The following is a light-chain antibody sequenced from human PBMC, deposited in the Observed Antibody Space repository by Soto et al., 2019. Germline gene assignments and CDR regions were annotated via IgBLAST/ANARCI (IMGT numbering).Light chain of an antibody. CDR1: QSLLYTSSNKNS. Sequence: DIVMTQSPDSLAVSLGERATINCKSSQSLLYTSSNKNSLAWYQQRPGQSPKLPIYWASTRESGVPDRFTGSGSGKDFTLTISSLQAEDVAIYYCQQYHRIPGTFGPGTKVEIK. CDR2: WAS. V-gene: IGKV4-1*01. J-gene: IGKJ3*01. CDR3: QQYHRIPGT.